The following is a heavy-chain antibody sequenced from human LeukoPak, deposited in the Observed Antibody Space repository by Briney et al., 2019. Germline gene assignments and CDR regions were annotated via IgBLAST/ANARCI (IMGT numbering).Heavy chain of an antibody. CDR2: INTNTGNP. Sequence: SVKVSCKASGYTFTSYAMNWVRQAPGQGLEWMGWINTNTGNPTYAQGFTGRFVFSLDTSVSTAYLQISSLKAEDTAVYYCARSAAPYYDAFLFAPWGQGTLVTVSS. CDR3: ARSAAPYYDAFLFAP. V-gene: IGHV7-4-1*02. CDR1: GYTFTSYA. D-gene: IGHD3-22*01. J-gene: IGHJ5*02.